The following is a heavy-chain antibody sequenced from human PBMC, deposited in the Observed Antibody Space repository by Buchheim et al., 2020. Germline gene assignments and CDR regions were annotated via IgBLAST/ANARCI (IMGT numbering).Heavy chain of an antibody. CDR1: GGSINRGGYY. V-gene: IGHV4-31*03. J-gene: IGHJ6*02. CDR3: ARDGYNNFGEYFAMDV. Sequence: QMQLQESGPGLVKPLQTLSLTCTVSGGSINRGGYYWSWIRQHSVRGLEWIGYIYYTGATYYSTSLKSRVSIYVDMSKNHISLRVNSVTAADTAVYFCARDGYNNFGEYFAMDVWGQGT. CDR2: IYYTGAT. D-gene: IGHD4-11*01.